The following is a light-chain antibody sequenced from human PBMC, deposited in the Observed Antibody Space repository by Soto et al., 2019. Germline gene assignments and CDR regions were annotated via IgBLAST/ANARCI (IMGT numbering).Light chain of an antibody. V-gene: IGKV1-9*01. CDR3: QQLFDSPIN. Sequence: DIQLTQSPSFLSPSIGESVTMTCRASQVISTSLAWYQVKPGKAPKLLIYAASTLESGVPSRFSATVSGTEFSLTITSLQPEDFATYYCQQLFDSPINFGQGTRLEI. J-gene: IGKJ5*01. CDR1: QVISTS. CDR2: AAS.